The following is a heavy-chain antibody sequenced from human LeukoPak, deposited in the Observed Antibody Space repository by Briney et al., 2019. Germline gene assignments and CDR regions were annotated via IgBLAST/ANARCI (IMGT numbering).Heavy chain of an antibody. CDR2: ISSISSTI. V-gene: IGHV3-48*02. D-gene: IGHD4-11*01. CDR1: GFTFSSYS. CDR3: ARKLVTTLWDVYYYYGMDV. Sequence: GGSLRLSCAASGFTFSSYSMNWVRQAPGKGLEWVSYISSISSTIYYADSVKGRFTISRDNAKNSLYLQMNSLRDEDTAVYYCARKLVTTLWDVYYYYGMDVWGQGTTVTVSS. J-gene: IGHJ6*02.